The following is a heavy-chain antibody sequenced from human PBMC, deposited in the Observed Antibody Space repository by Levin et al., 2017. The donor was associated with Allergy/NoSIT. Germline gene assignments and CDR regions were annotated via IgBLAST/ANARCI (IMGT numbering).Heavy chain of an antibody. CDR1: GGSIVSSTYY. Sequence: SQTLSLTCSVSGGSIVSSTYYWGWIRQPPGKGLEWIVSIYYTGRTSYNPSHKSRVTMSVDTSKNQFSLRLSSVTAADTAVFYCARVGEYNGIPDFWGQGTPVIVSS. CDR3: ARVGEYNGIPDF. V-gene: IGHV4-39*01. CDR2: IYYTGRT. J-gene: IGHJ4*02. D-gene: IGHD1-26*01.